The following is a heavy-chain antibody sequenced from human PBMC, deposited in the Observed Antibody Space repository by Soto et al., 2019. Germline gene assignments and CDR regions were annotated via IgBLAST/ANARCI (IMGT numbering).Heavy chain of an antibody. J-gene: IGHJ3*02. D-gene: IGHD3-10*01. V-gene: IGHV3-30-3*01. Sequence: PGGSLRLSCAASGFTFSSYAMHWARQAPGKGLEWVAVISYDGSNKYYADSVKGRFTISRDNSKNTLYLQMNSLRAEDTAVYYCARDAVWFGELLLGDAFDIWGQGTMVTVSS. CDR1: GFTFSSYA. CDR3: ARDAVWFGELLLGDAFDI. CDR2: ISYDGSNK.